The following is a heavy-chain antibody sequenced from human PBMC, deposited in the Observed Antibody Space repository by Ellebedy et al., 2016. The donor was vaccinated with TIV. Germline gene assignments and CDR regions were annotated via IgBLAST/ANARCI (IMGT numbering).Heavy chain of an antibody. CDR1: GFTFSSYS. CDR3: AKDDYGGNRFDY. J-gene: IGHJ4*02. V-gene: IGHV3-30*18. Sequence: GGSLRLXXAASGFTFSSYSMNWVRQAPGKGLEWVAVISYDGSNKYYADSVKGRFTISRDNSKNTLYLQMNSLRAEDTAVYYCAKDDYGGNRFDYWGQGTLVTVSS. CDR2: ISYDGSNK. D-gene: IGHD4-23*01.